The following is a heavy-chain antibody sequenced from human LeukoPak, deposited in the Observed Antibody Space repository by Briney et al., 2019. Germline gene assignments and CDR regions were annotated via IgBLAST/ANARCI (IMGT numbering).Heavy chain of an antibody. V-gene: IGHV1-2*02. CDR1: GYTFTGYF. CDR2: INPNNGGT. J-gene: IGHJ4*02. CDR3: ARDSVRKTSQDGYKYNGFDY. D-gene: IGHD5-24*01. Sequence: GASVKVSCKASGYTFTGYFMHWVRQAPGQGLEWMGWINPNNGGTSYAQKFQGRVTMTRDTSVTTAYMDLSGLTSDDTAVYYCARDSVRKTSQDGYKYNGFDYWGQGTLVTVSS.